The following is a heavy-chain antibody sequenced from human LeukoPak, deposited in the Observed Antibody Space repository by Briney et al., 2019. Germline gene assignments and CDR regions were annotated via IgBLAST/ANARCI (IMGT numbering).Heavy chain of an antibody. CDR3: AKRGGYSSSWYKANFDC. Sequence: PGGSLRLSCAASGFTFSSYAMSWVRQAPGKGLEWVSAISGSGGSTYYADSVKGRFTISRDNSKNTLYLQMNSLRAEDTAVYYCAKRGGYSSSWYKANFDCWGQGTLVTVSS. CDR1: GFTFSSYA. V-gene: IGHV3-23*01. D-gene: IGHD6-13*01. J-gene: IGHJ4*02. CDR2: ISGSGGST.